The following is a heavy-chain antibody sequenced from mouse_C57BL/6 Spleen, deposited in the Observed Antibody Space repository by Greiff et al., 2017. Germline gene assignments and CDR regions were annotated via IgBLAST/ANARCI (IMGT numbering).Heavy chain of an antibody. Sequence: VQLQQSGAELVKPGASVKLSCKASGYTFTSYWMHWVKQRPGRGLEWIGRIDPNSGGTKYNEKFKNKDTLTVDKPSSTAYMQLSSLTSEDSAVYYCARDLYDGYYSRAMDYWGQGTSVTVSS. J-gene: IGHJ4*01. D-gene: IGHD2-3*01. CDR3: ARDLYDGYYSRAMDY. CDR1: GYTFTSYW. CDR2: IDPNSGGT. V-gene: IGHV1-72*01.